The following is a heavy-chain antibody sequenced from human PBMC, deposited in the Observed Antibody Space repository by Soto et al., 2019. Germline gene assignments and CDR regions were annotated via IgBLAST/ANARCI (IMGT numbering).Heavy chain of an antibody. CDR1: GYTFTSYA. J-gene: IGHJ4*02. V-gene: IGHV1-3*04. Sequence: QVQLVQSGAEVKRPGASVKVSCKASGYTFTSYAMHWVRQAPGQRLEWMGWINTAKDNTKYSQNFQGRVTITRDTSANIVYMEVSSLTSEDSAVYSCARGSSWSYFDYWGQGTLVTVSS. CDR2: INTAKDNT. CDR3: ARGSSWSYFDY. D-gene: IGHD6-13*01.